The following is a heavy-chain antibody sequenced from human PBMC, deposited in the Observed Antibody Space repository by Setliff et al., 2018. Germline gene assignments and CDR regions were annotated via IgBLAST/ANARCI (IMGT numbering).Heavy chain of an antibody. D-gene: IGHD3-10*01. V-gene: IGHV1-3*01. J-gene: IGHJ4*02. CDR2: INAGNGNT. CDR1: GYTFTSYA. CDR3: ARDRGYGSGSQPPHTLHY. Sequence: ASVKVSCKASGYTFTSYAMHWVRQAPGQRLEWMGWINAGNGNTKYSQKFQGRVTITRDTSASTAYMELSSLRSEDTAVYYCARDRGYGSGSQPPHTLHYWGQGTLVTVSS.